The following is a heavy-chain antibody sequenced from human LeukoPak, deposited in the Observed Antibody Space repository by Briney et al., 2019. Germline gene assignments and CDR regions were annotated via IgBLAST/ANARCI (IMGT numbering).Heavy chain of an antibody. CDR2: INPNRDGT. J-gene: IGHJ4*02. CDR1: GYTFTGNY. Sequence: ASVKVSCKASGYTFTGNYMHWVRQAPGQGLEWMGWINPNRDGTNYAQKFQGRVTMTRDTSISTAYMELSRLRSDDTAVYYCARVKPEGFDYWGQGTLVTVSS. V-gene: IGHV1-2*02. CDR3: ARVKPEGFDY.